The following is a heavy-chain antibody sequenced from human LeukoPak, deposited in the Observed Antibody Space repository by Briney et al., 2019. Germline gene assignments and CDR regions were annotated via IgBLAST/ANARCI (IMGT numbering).Heavy chain of an antibody. CDR3: ARFVLRGSYYFDY. CDR2: IYYSGST. Sequence: PSETLSLTCTVSGGSISSSSYYWGWIRQPPGKGLEWIGSIYYSGSTYYNPSLKSRVTISVDTSKNQFSLKLSSVTAADTAVYYCARFVLRGSYYFDYWGQRTLVTVSS. J-gene: IGHJ4*02. CDR1: GGSISSSSYY. V-gene: IGHV4-39*01. D-gene: IGHD3-10*01.